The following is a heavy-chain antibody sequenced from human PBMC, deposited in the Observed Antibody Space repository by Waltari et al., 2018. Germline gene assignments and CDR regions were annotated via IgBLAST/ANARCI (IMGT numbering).Heavy chain of an antibody. CDR3: ARIVVPAYYYYYMDV. D-gene: IGHD2-2*01. CDR2: IYYSGST. CDR1: GGSISSSSYY. Sequence: LQLQESGPGLVKPSETLSLTCTVSGGSISSSSYYWGWIRQPPGKGLEWIGNIYYSGSTYYNPSLKSRVTISVDTSKNQFSLKLSSVTAADTAVYYCARIVVPAYYYYYMDVWGKGTTVTISS. V-gene: IGHV4-39*07. J-gene: IGHJ6*03.